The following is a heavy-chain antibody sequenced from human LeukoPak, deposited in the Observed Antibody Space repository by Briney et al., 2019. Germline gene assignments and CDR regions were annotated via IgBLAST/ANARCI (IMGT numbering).Heavy chain of an antibody. J-gene: IGHJ3*02. CDR1: GFTFRTYS. Sequence: GGSLRLSCAASGFTFRTYSMNWVRQAPGKGLEWVSSISSSSSYIYYADSLKGRFTISRDNAKNSLYLQMNSLRAEDTAVYYCARKDGYNSTDAFDIWGQGTMATVSS. CDR3: ARKDGYNSTDAFDI. V-gene: IGHV3-21*01. CDR2: ISSSSSYI. D-gene: IGHD5-24*01.